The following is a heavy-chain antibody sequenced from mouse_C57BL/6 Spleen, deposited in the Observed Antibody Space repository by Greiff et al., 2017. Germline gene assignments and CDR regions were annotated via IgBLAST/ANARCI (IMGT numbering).Heavy chain of an antibody. CDR3: VRHGFTTVVATDYAMDY. V-gene: IGHV10-1*01. J-gene: IGHJ4*01. D-gene: IGHD1-1*01. CDR1: GFSFNTYA. Sequence: EADGGLVQPKGSLKLSCAASGFSFNTYAMNWVRQAPGKGLEWVARIRSKSNNYATYYADSVKDRFTISRDDSESMLYLQMNNLKTEDTAMYYCVRHGFTTVVATDYAMDYWGQGTSVTVSS. CDR2: IRSKSNNYAT.